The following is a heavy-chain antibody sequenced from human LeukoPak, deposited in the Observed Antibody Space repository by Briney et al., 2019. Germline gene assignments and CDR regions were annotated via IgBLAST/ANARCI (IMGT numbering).Heavy chain of an antibody. V-gene: IGHV1-69*02. CDR2: IIPILGIA. Sequence: ASVKVSCKASGVTFSSYTISWVRQAPGQGLEWMGRIIPILGIANYAQKFQGRVTITADKSTSTAYMELSSLRSEDTDVYYCARANMVRGAYFDYWGQGTLVTVSP. D-gene: IGHD3-10*01. CDR3: ARANMVRGAYFDY. J-gene: IGHJ4*02. CDR1: GVTFSSYT.